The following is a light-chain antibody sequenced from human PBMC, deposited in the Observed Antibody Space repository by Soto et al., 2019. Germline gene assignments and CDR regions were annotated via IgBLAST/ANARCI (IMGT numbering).Light chain of an antibody. CDR2: AAS. CDR3: QQTFSAPVT. V-gene: IGKV1-39*01. J-gene: IGKJ2*01. Sequence: DIQMTQSPSSLSASVGDRVTITCRASQSISSYLNWYQQKPGEAPKILIYAASTLQSGVPSRFSGRGSGPDFSLTISSLQPEDFATYYCQQTFSAPVTVGQGPRLEIK. CDR1: QSISSY.